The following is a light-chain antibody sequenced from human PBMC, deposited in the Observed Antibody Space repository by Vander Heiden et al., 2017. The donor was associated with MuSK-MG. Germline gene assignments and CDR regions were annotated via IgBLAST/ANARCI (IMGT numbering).Light chain of an antibody. Sequence: DIQMTQSPSSLSASVGDRVTITCQASQDISNYLNWYQQKPGKAPKLLIYDASNLETGGPSRFSGSGSGTDFTVTISSLQPEDIATYYCQQYDNPLLTFGGGTKVEIK. V-gene: IGKV1-33*01. CDR2: DAS. CDR3: QQYDNPLLT. J-gene: IGKJ4*01. CDR1: QDISNY.